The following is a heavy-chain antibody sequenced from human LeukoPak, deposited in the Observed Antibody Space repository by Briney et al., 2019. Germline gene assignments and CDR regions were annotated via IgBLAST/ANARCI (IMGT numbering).Heavy chain of an antibody. CDR3: AREKILTGQGDSFDI. D-gene: IGHD3-9*01. Sequence: ASVKVSCKASGFTFSSYDMNWVRQATGQGLEWMGWMNPNSGKTGYAQKFKGRVTMTRDSSRSTAYMELSSLRSEDTAVYYCAREKILTGQGDSFDIWGQGTMVTVSS. CDR2: MNPNSGKT. CDR1: GFTFSSYD. J-gene: IGHJ3*02. V-gene: IGHV1-8*01.